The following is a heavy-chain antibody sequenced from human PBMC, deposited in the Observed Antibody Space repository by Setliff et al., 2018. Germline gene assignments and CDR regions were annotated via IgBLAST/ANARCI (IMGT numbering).Heavy chain of an antibody. J-gene: IGHJ4*02. V-gene: IGHV3-30-3*01. CDR2: IWDDGVKK. CDR3: ARTCSGSGCYAGLES. D-gene: IGHD2-15*01. CDR1: GFTFSTYL. Sequence: PGGSLRLSCAASGFTFSTYLMHWVRQAAGKGLEGVAVIWDDGVKKYHADSVKGRFTISRDNSKNTLYLQLNRLRPEDTAVYYCARTCSGSGCYAGLESWGQGTPVTVS.